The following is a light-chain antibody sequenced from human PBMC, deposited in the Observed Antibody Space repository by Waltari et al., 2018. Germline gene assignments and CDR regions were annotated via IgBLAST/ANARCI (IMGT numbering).Light chain of an antibody. CDR1: LTISSN. V-gene: IGKV3D-15*01. Sequence: EVVMTQSPASLSMSPGERVTLSCRASLTISSNLAWYQRKPGQAPRLLVYDASTRATGIPARFSGGGSGTEFTLTIGSLQSEDFAIYYCQQYNDYPPTFGQGTKVEIK. CDR2: DAS. CDR3: QQYNDYPPT. J-gene: IGKJ1*01.